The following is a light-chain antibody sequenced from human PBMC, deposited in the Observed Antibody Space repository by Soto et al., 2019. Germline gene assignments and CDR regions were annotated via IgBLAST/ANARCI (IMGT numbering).Light chain of an antibody. V-gene: IGKV3-11*01. CDR2: DAS. CDR1: QSINGY. Sequence: DIVMTQSPATLSSSPGERATLSCRASQSINGYLAWYQHKPGKAPKLLIYDASNIATGIPARFSGSGSGTEFTLTISSLQPEDFAVYYCQQYSNYPPYTFGQGTKVEIK. J-gene: IGKJ1*01. CDR3: QQYSNYPPYT.